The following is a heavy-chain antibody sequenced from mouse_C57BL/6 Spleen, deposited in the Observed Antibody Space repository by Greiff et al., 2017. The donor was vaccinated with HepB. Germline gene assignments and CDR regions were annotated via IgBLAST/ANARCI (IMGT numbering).Heavy chain of an antibody. V-gene: IGHV5-9-1*02. Sequence: EVKLMESGEGLVKPGGSLKLSCAASGFTFSSYAMSWVRQTPEKRLEWVAYISSGGDYIYYADTVKGRFTISRDNARNTLYLQMSRLKSEDTAMYYCTRFVVAYYFDYWGQGTTLTVSS. CDR1: GFTFSSYA. J-gene: IGHJ2*01. D-gene: IGHD1-1*02. CDR3: TRFVVAYYFDY. CDR2: ISSGGDYI.